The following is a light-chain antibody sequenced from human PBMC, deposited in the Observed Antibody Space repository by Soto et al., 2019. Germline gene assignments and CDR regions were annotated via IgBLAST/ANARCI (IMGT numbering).Light chain of an antibody. V-gene: IGKV4-1*01. J-gene: IGKJ5*01. Sequence: VMTKSPAYLAVSLGERATINCKSSQSLLYRSKNKNYLAWYQQKPGQPPKLLINWASTREFGVPDRFSGSGSGTDFALTISSLQTEDVALYYCQQYYTTPITFGQGTRLENK. CDR3: QQYYTTPIT. CDR2: WAS. CDR1: QSLLYRSKNKNY.